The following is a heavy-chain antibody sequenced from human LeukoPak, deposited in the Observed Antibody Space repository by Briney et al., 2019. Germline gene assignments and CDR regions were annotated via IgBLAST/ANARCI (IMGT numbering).Heavy chain of an antibody. V-gene: IGHV3-21*01. CDR2: ISAGSSFT. CDR1: GFTFSNYW. Sequence: GGSLRLSCAASGFTFSNYWMHWVRQAPGKGLEWVSHISAGSSFTDDAESVKGRFTISRDNAQNTLYLQMSSLRVEDTAVYFCARVPSAAHYHFDTWGQGTLVTVSS. J-gene: IGHJ4*02. D-gene: IGHD6-13*01. CDR3: ARVPSAAHYHFDT.